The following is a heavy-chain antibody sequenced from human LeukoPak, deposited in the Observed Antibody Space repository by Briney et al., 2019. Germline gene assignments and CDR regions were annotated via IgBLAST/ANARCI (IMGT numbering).Heavy chain of an antibody. CDR3: AGGGSDYFDY. CDR2: ISGYNGNT. Sequence: GASVKVSCKASGYTFTSYGISWVRQAPGQGLEWMGWISGYNGNTKDAQKLQGRVTMTTDTSTSPAYMELRSLRSDDTAVYYCAGGGSDYFDYWGQGTLVTVSS. V-gene: IGHV1-18*01. CDR1: GYTFTSYG. D-gene: IGHD3-10*01. J-gene: IGHJ4*02.